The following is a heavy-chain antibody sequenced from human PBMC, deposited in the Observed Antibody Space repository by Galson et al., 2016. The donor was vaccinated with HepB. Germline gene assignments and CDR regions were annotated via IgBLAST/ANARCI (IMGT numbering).Heavy chain of an antibody. CDR1: GGSISSYY. J-gene: IGHJ5*02. V-gene: IGHV4-59*01. CDR2: IYYNGST. D-gene: IGHD4-17*01. Sequence: LSLTCTVSGGSISSYYWSWIRQPPGKGLEWIGYIYYNGSTNYNPSITSRVTISVDTSKNPFSLKLTSVTAADTAVYYRARDRTTRGFDPWGQGTLVTVSS. CDR3: ARDRTTRGFDP.